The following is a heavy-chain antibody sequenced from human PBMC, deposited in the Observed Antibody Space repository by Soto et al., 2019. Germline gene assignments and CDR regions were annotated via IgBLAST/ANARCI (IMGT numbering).Heavy chain of an antibody. V-gene: IGHV6-1*01. CDR3: ARGRVNAFDI. CDR1: GDSVSSNSVA. CDR2: TYYRSKWYN. J-gene: IGHJ3*02. D-gene: IGHD3-22*01. Sequence: SQTLSLTCAISGDSVSSNSVAWNWSRQSPSRGLEWLGRTYYRSKWYNDYGVTVKGRITINPDTSKNQFSLQLNSVTPEDTAVYYCARGRVNAFDIWGQGTMVTVSS.